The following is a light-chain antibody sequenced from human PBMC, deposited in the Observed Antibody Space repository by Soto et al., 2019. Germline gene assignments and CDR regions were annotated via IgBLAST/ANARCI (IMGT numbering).Light chain of an antibody. CDR1: SSNIGAGYD. CDR2: ADN. Sequence: QSVLTQPPSVSGAPGQRVTISCTGSSSNIGAGYDVHWYRQLPGTAPKLLIYADNSRPSGVPDRFSGSKSGTSASLAITNLQAEDEADYYCHSYDSSVSGSVFGGGTKVTVL. J-gene: IGLJ2*01. V-gene: IGLV1-40*01. CDR3: HSYDSSVSGSV.